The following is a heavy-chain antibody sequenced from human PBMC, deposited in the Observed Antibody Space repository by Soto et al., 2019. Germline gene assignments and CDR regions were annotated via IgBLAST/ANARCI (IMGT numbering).Heavy chain of an antibody. CDR3: ADPVVFCQPLPESDY. D-gene: IGHD2-2*01. Sequence: QVQLQESGPGLVKPSQTLSLTCTVSGGSISSGGYYWNWVRQHPGKGLEWIGYISYSGNTYYNPSLRSRVYISGDTSKNYFSLKLTSVTAADTAGYYCADPVVFCQPLPESDYWGQGTLVTVSS. CDR1: GGSISSGGYY. J-gene: IGHJ4*02. V-gene: IGHV4-31*03. CDR2: ISYSGNT.